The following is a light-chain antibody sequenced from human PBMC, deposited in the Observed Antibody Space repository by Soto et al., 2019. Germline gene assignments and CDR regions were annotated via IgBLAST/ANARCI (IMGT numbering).Light chain of an antibody. CDR2: EVT. CDR3: CSYVGSNNYG. J-gene: IGLJ1*01. Sequence: QSVLTQPPSASGSPGQSVAISCTGTSSDVGGYNYVSWYQQYPGKAPKLIMYEVTKRPSGVPDRFSGSKSGNTASLTVSGLQAEDEADYYCCSYVGSNNYGFGTGTKVTVL. V-gene: IGLV2-8*01. CDR1: SSDVGGYNY.